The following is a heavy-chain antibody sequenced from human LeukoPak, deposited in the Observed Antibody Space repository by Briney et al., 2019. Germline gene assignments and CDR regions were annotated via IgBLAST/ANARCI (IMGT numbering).Heavy chain of an antibody. D-gene: IGHD3-3*01. J-gene: IGHJ4*02. CDR2: IYYSGST. V-gene: IGHV4-59*01. CDR1: GGSISSYY. CDR3: ARGGSSDFWSGYHD. Sequence: PSETLSLTCTVSGGSISSYYWSWIRQPPGKGLEWIGYIYYSGSTNYNPSLKSRVTISVDTSKNQFSLKLSSVTAADTAVYYCARGGSSDFWSGYHDWGQGTLVTVSS.